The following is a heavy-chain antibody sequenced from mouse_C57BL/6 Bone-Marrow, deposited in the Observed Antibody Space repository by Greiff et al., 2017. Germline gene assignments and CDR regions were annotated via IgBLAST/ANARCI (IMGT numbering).Heavy chain of an antibody. CDR3: ARRPDYYGSSYGFAY. CDR1: GYTFTSYW. V-gene: IGHV1-64*01. CDR2: IHPNSGST. D-gene: IGHD1-1*01. J-gene: IGHJ3*01. Sequence: QVQLQQPGAELVKPGASVTLSCKASGYTFTSYWMHWVKQRPGQGLEWIGMIHPNSGSTNYNEKFKSKATLTVDKSSSTAYMQLSSLTSEDSAVYDCARRPDYYGSSYGFAYWGQGTLVTVSA.